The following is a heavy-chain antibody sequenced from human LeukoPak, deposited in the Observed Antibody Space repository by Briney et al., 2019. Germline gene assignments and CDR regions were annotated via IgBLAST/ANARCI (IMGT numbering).Heavy chain of an antibody. CDR1: GFMFSGYW. CDR3: VRDNSHFDS. Sequence: RGSLRLSCAASGFMFSGYWMSWVRQAPGKGLEWVATIKYDGSERYYVDSVKGRFTISRDNTRESLYLQMNSPRAEDTAVYYCVRDNSHFDSWGQGSLVTVSS. CDR2: IKYDGSER. J-gene: IGHJ4*02. D-gene: IGHD2/OR15-2a*01. V-gene: IGHV3-7*01.